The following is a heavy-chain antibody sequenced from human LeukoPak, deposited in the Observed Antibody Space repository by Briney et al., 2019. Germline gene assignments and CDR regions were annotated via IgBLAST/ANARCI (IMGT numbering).Heavy chain of an antibody. CDR2: INSDGSST. D-gene: IGHD6-13*01. V-gene: IGHV3-74*01. J-gene: IGHJ4*02. CDR1: GFTFSSYW. CDR3: ARTPYSSSWTLGY. Sequence: GGSLRLSCAASGFTFSSYWMHWVRQAPGKGLVWVSRINSDGSSTSYADSVKGRFTISRDNAKSTLYLQMNSLRAEDTAVYYCARTPYSSSWTLGYWGQGTLVTVSS.